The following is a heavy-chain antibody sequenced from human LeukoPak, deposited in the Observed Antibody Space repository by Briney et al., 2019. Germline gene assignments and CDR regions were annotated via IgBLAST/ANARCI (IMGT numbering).Heavy chain of an antibody. J-gene: IGHJ6*03. D-gene: IGHD2-2*01. CDR3: ARGRLGYCSSTSCYRSDYYYYYYMDV. CDR2: INHSGST. CDR1: RGSSSGYY. V-gene: IGHV4-34*01. Sequence: PQTLSPTCALYRGSSSGYYWSWIRHPPGKGLEWSGEINHSGSTNSTPSLKSRVTISVDQSKNQFSRKLSSVTAADPAVYYCARGRLGYCSSTSCYRSDYYYYYYMDVWGKGTTVSVSS.